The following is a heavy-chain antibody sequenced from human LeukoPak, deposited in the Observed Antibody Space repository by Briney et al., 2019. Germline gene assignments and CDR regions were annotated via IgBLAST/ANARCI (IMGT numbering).Heavy chain of an antibody. CDR3: AIDIIEGWDFVS. D-gene: IGHD2/OR15-2a*01. J-gene: IGHJ4*02. V-gene: IGHV3-23*01. Sequence: GGSLRLSCAASGFSFFYYGMTWVRQAPGKGLEWVSTLSGSGDNTYYADAVKGRFTISRDNSKSTLYLEMNSLRAEDTAIYYCAIDIIEGWDFVSWGQGTLVIVSS. CDR2: LSGSGDNT. CDR1: GFSFFYYG.